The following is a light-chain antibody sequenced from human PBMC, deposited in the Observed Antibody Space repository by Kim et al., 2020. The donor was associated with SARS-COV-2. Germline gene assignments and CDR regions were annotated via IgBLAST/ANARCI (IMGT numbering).Light chain of an antibody. J-gene: IGLJ3*02. CDR2: DTD. CDR1: TESVTSHHY. V-gene: IGLV7-46*01. Sequence: PGGTVTLTCGSTTESVTSHHYPCWFQQKPGQAPRTLIYDTDKRQSWTPTRFSGSLRGGEAALTLSSAQPEDEADYYCLLYYGGPRVFGGGTQLTVL. CDR3: LLYYGGPRV.